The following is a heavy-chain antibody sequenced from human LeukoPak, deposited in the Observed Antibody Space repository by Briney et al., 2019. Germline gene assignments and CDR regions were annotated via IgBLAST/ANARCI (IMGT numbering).Heavy chain of an antibody. Sequence: SETLSLTCTVSGGSISSSSYYWGWIRQPPGKGLEWIGSIYYSGSTNYNPSLKSRVTISVDKSKNQFSLKLSSVTAADTAVYYCARDPGGYSGYGLDYWGQGTLVTVSS. V-gene: IGHV4-39*07. J-gene: IGHJ4*02. D-gene: IGHD5-12*01. CDR3: ARDPGGYSGYGLDY. CDR1: GGSISSSSYY. CDR2: IYYSGST.